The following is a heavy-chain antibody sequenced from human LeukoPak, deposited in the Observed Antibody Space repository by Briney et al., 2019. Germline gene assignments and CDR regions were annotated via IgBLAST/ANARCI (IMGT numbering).Heavy chain of an antibody. D-gene: IGHD2-2*01. CDR2: IYYSGST. Sequence: PSAALSLPCTVSGGSNSSGDYYWSRTRQPPGQGLAWIGYIYYSGSTYYTPHLKSRVTISEDTSKNQFYLKLSSVSATDTAVYYCARLDCSSTISYDADTFHIWGQPTMVTLSS. V-gene: IGHV4-30-4*01. CDR1: GGSNSSGDYY. CDR3: ARLDCSSTISYDADTFHI. J-gene: IGHJ3*02.